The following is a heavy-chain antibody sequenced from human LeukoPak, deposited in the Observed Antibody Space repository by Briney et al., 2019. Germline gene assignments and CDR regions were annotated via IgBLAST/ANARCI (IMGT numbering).Heavy chain of an antibody. V-gene: IGHV3-48*03. J-gene: IGHJ3*02. CDR2: ISSSGSTI. CDR3: ARGDTSLQRNDALDI. CDR1: GFTFSSYE. D-gene: IGHD2/OR15-2a*01. Sequence: QPGGSLRLSCAVSGFTFSSYEMNWVRQAPGKGLEWVSYISSSGSTIYYADSVKGRFTISRDNAKNSLYLQMNSLRAEDTALYYCARGDTSLQRNDALDIWGQGTMVSVSS.